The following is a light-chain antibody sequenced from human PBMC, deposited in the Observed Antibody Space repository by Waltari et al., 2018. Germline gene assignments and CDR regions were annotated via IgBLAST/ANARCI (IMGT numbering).Light chain of an antibody. V-gene: IGKV2-30*02. Sequence: DVVMTQSPLSLPITPGQPASIPCRSSQSLGHGNGNTYLSWYQRKPGKPPRRLIYEVSNQDSGVPDGFSGSGEGTDFTRRISRVEAEDVGVYYSGKGTHLFGGGTKVEIK. CDR2: EVS. J-gene: IGKJ4*01. CDR3: GKGTHL. CDR1: QSLGHGNGNTY.